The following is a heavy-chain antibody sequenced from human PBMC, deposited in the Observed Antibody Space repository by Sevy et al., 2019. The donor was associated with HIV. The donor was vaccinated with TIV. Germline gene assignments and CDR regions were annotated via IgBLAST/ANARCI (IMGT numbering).Heavy chain of an antibody. D-gene: IGHD3-3*01. V-gene: IGHV1-2*02. J-gene: IGHJ6*02. CDR2: INPKSGAT. CDR1: GYTFTDTGYY. CDR3: AEESYDFWTGPVDYDYGMDV. Sequence: ASVKVSCKASGYTFTDTGYYVHWVRQAPGQGLEWMGWINPKSGATNYAQKFQGRVTMTRETSVSTANMELGRLRSDDTAVYYCAEESYDFWTGPVDYDYGMDVWGQGTTVTVSS.